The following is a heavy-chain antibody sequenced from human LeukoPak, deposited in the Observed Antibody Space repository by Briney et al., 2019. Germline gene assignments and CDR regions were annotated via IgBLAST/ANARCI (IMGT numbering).Heavy chain of an antibody. CDR1: GGTFSSYA. Sequence: ASVKVSCKASGGTFSSYAISWVRQAPGQGLEWMGGIIPIFGTANYAQKFQGRVTITADESTCTAYMELSSLRSEDTAVYYCARGGYDFWSGSLYYYYYMDVWGKGTTVTVSS. CDR3: ARGGYDFWSGSLYYYYYMDV. J-gene: IGHJ6*03. D-gene: IGHD3-3*01. CDR2: IIPIFGTA. V-gene: IGHV1-69*13.